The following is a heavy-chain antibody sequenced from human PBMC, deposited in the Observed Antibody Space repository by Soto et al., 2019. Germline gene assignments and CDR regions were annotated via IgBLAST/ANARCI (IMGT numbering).Heavy chain of an antibody. CDR3: AKYRYCSGGSCYYFDY. V-gene: IGHV3-23*01. CDR2: ISGSGGST. CDR1: GFTFSSYA. D-gene: IGHD2-15*01. J-gene: IGHJ4*02. Sequence: SLRLSCAASGFTFSSYAMSWVRQAPGKGLEWVSAISGSGGSTYYADSVKDRFTISRDNSKNTLYLQMNSLRAEDTAVYYCAKYRYCSGGSCYYFDYWGQGTLVTVSS.